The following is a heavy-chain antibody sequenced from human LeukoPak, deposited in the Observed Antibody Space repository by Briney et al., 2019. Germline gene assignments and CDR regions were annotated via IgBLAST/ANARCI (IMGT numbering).Heavy chain of an antibody. Sequence: PGGSLRLSCAASGFTVSSNYMSWVRQAPGKGLEWVSVIYSGGSTYYADSVKGRFTISRDNSKNTLYLQMNSLRAEDTAVYYCAKDHLIVVVPAAPDYWGQGTLVTVSS. J-gene: IGHJ4*02. CDR1: GFTVSSNY. CDR3: AKDHLIVVVPAAPDY. CDR2: IYSGGST. V-gene: IGHV3-53*01. D-gene: IGHD2-2*01.